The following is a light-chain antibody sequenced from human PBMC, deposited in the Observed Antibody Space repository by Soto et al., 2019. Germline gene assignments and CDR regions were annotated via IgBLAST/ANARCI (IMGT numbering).Light chain of an antibody. Sequence: SYELPQPPSVSVAPGQTVRVTCGGKNIGSKSVHWYQQKPGQAPVLVVYDDSDRPSGIPERISASNSGNTATLTISRVEAGDEAAYHCQVWDSNSDHYVFGTGTKVTVL. CDR3: QVWDSNSDHYV. CDR2: DDS. CDR1: NIGSKS. V-gene: IGLV3-21*02. J-gene: IGLJ1*01.